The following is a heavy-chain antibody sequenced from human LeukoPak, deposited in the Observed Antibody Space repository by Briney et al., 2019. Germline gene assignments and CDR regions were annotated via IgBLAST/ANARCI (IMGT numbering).Heavy chain of an antibody. CDR1: GGSISNYY. D-gene: IGHD2-21*02. CDR3: ARGLTLGY. Sequence: SETLSLTCTVSGGSISNYYWNWIRQPPGKGLEWIGYIYYSGTTNYNPSLKSRVSMSVDTSKNQFSLKLSSVTAADTAVYYCARGLTLGYWGQGTLVTVSS. V-gene: IGHV4-59*12. J-gene: IGHJ4*02. CDR2: IYYSGTT.